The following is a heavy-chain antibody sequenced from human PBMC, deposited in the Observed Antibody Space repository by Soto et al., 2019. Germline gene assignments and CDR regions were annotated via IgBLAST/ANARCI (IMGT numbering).Heavy chain of an antibody. J-gene: IGHJ4*02. CDR3: AKDRRDGDFMHILVVDF. D-gene: IGHD2-15*01. CDR2: MSYDESKK. CDR1: GFRLSSYA. Sequence: QVRLVESGGGVVQPGGSLRLSCATSGFRLSSYAMHWVRQAPGKVLEWVALMSYDESKKYYADSVKGRFTISRDTSKNTLVLEMNNLRVEDTAVYYCAKDRRDGDFMHILVVDFWGQGALVTVSS. V-gene: IGHV3-30*18.